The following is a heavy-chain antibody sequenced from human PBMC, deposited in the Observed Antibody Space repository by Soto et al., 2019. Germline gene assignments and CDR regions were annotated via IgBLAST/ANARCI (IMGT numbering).Heavy chain of an antibody. CDR3: ARASYSCYPRYYYYGIDF. CDR2: IYNSGST. J-gene: IGHJ6*02. V-gene: IGHV4-31*03. Sequence: PSETLSLTCTVPGGSISSGDYYWSWIRQHPGKGLEWIGHIYNSGSTYYNPSLKSRVTISVDTSKNQFSLKLNSVTAADTAVYYCARASYSCYPRYYYYGIDFPAQRTTVTGS. CDR1: GGSISSGDYY. D-gene: IGHD2-15*01.